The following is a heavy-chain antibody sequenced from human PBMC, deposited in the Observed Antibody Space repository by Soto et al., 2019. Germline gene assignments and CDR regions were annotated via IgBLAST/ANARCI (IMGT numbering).Heavy chain of an antibody. D-gene: IGHD4-17*01. CDR2: INHSGTT. J-gene: IGHJ6*02. Sequence: PSETLSLTCAVYGGSFSGYYWSWIRQPPGKGLEWIGEINHSGTTNYNPSLKSRVTISVDTSKNQFSLKLNSVTAADTAVFYCAGVTRGDYLLTFSLRGMDVWGQGTTVTVSS. CDR1: GGSFSGYY. V-gene: IGHV4-34*01. CDR3: AGVTRGDYLLTFSLRGMDV.